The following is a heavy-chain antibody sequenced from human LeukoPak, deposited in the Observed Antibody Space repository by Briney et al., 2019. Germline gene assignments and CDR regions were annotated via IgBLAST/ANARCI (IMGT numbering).Heavy chain of an antibody. CDR1: GYTFTSYY. J-gene: IGHJ3*02. Sequence: ASVKVSCKASGYTFTSYYMHCVRQAPGQGLEWMGIINPSGGSTSYAQKFQGKLIMTRDMSTSTVYMELTSLRSEDTAVYYCARDSESRSYYIGDAFGIWGQGTMVTVSS. CDR3: ARDSESRSYYIGDAFGI. V-gene: IGHV1-46*01. CDR2: INPSGGST. D-gene: IGHD3-22*01.